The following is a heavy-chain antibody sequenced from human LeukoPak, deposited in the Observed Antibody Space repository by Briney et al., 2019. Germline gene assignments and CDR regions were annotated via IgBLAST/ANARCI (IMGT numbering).Heavy chain of an antibody. J-gene: IGHJ4*02. CDR1: GGSISSSSYY. CDR2: IYYSGST. Sequence: SETLSLTCTVSGGSISSSSYYSGWIRQPPGKGLERIGSIYYSGSTYYNPSLKSRLTISVDTSKNQFSLKVSSVTAADTAVYYCARRQGMATSNDYWGQGTLVTVSS. CDR3: ARRQGMATSNDY. D-gene: IGHD5-24*01. V-gene: IGHV4-39*01.